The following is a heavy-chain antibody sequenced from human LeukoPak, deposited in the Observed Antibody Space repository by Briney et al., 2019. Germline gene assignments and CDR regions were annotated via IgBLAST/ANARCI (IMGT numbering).Heavy chain of an antibody. Sequence: ASVKVSCKASGYTFTTYHMHWVRQAPGQGLEWMGIINPSGGLTTYAQRFQGRVTMTSDTSTSTIYMELKSLRSEGTAVYYCARDHSPPATSVGTTYYFDYWGQGTLVTVSS. V-gene: IGHV1-46*01. CDR3: ARDHSPPATSVGTTYYFDY. CDR1: GYTFTTYH. D-gene: IGHD1-1*01. CDR2: INPSGGLT. J-gene: IGHJ4*02.